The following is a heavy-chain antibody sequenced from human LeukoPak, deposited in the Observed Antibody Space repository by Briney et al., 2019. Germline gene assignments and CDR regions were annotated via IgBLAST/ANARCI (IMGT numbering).Heavy chain of an antibody. CDR2: ISGSGGST. V-gene: IGHV3-23*01. D-gene: IGHD3-22*01. CDR1: GFTFSSYA. J-gene: IGHJ4*02. CDR3: AKPITMIVVVIGGGVDY. Sequence: PGGSLRLSCVASGFTFSSYAMSWVRQAPGKGLEWVSAISGSGGSTYYADSVKGRFTISRDNSKNTLYLQMNSLRAENTAVYYCAKPITMIVVVIGGGVDYWGQGTLVTVSS.